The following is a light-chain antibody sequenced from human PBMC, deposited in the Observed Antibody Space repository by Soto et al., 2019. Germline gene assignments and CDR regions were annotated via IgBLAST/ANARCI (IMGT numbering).Light chain of an antibody. CDR1: QSVSTN. V-gene: IGKV3-15*01. J-gene: IGKJ1*01. CDR3: QQYTNRPPWT. Sequence: EIVMTQSPATLSGSPGERATLSCRASQSVSTNLAWYQQKPGQAPRFLIYGASTRATGIPARFSGSGSGTEFTLTISSLQSDDFAVYSCQQYTNRPPWTFGQGTKV. CDR2: GAS.